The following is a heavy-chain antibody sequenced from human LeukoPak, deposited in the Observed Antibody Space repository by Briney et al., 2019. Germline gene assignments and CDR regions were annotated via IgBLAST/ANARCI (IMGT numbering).Heavy chain of an antibody. Sequence: PSETLSLTCAVSGGSITSGGYSWSWIRQPPGTGLEFIGYIYHSGNTYYNPSLKSRLTISADRSENQLSLKLTSVTAADTAVYYCAKMSSSSNWFDPWGQGTLVTVSS. D-gene: IGHD6-6*01. V-gene: IGHV4-30-2*01. CDR1: GGSITSGGYS. CDR2: IYHSGNT. CDR3: AKMSSSSNWFDP. J-gene: IGHJ5*02.